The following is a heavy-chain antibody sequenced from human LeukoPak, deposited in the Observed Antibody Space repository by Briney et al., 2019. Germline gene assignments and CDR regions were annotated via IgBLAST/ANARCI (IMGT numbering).Heavy chain of an antibody. D-gene: IGHD6-19*01. J-gene: IGHJ5*02. CDR3: ARDADSSAYNWFDP. CDR1: GYTFTSYG. Sequence: ASVKVSCKASGYTFTSYGISWVRQAPGQGLEWMGWISAYNGNTNYAQKLQGRVTMTTDTSTSTAYMELSRLRSDDTAVYYCARDADSSAYNWFDPWGQGTLVTVSS. V-gene: IGHV1-18*01. CDR2: ISAYNGNT.